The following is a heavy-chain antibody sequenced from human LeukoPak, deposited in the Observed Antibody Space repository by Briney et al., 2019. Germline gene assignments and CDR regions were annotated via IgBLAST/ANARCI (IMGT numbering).Heavy chain of an antibody. CDR3: ARHRSPLESFHQ. CDR1: GDSISGYF. Sequence: SETLSLTCAVYGDSISGYFWSWIRQTPGKGLEWLGYVHYSGATNYNPSLKSRVTMSVHTSKDQFSLKLNSVNAADTAMYYCARHRSPLESFHQWGQGTLVTVSS. D-gene: IGHD3-3*01. J-gene: IGHJ1*01. CDR2: VHYSGAT. V-gene: IGHV4-59*08.